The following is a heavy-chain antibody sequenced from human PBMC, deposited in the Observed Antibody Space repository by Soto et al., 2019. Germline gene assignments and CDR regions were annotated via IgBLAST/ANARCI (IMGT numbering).Heavy chain of an antibody. D-gene: IGHD6-19*01. CDR2: ISAYNGDT. Sequence: ASVKVSCKASGYSFTNYGITWVRQAPGQGFEWMGWISAYNGDTNYAQKLQGRVTMTTDASTSTAYLELRSLRSDDTAVYYCARDRGVAPPVAGNTHYYYYMDVWGKGTKVTVS. J-gene: IGHJ6*03. CDR3: ARDRGVAPPVAGNTHYYYYMDV. V-gene: IGHV1-18*01. CDR1: GYSFTNYG.